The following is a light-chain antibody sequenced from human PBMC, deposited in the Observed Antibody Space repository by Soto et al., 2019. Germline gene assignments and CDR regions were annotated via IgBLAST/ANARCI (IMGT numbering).Light chain of an antibody. CDR3: QQTYSTPLT. Sequence: DIQMTQSPSSLSTSVGDRVSITCRASQPIETYLNWYQQKPGKAPKRLVYTASNLQSGVPSRFGGSGSGTDFTLTISSLQPEDLATYFCQQTYSTPLTFGGGTKLEIK. CDR2: TAS. V-gene: IGKV1-39*01. CDR1: QPIETY. J-gene: IGKJ4*01.